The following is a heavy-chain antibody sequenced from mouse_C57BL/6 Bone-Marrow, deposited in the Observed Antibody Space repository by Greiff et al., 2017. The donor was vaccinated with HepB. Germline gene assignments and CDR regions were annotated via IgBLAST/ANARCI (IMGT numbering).Heavy chain of an antibody. J-gene: IGHJ4*01. Sequence: QVQLQQPGAELVKPGASVKMSCKASGYTFTSYWITWVKQRPGPGLEWIGDIHPGSGSTNYNEKFKSKATLTVDTSSSTAYMQLSSLTSEDSAVYDCARWDRDYDGYWAMDYWGQGTSVTVSS. D-gene: IGHD2-3*01. V-gene: IGHV1-55*01. CDR1: GYTFTSYW. CDR2: IHPGSGST. CDR3: ARWDRDYDGYWAMDY.